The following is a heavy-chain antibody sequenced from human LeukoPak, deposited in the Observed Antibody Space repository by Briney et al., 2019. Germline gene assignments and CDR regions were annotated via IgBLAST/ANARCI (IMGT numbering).Heavy chain of an antibody. J-gene: IGHJ4*02. CDR3: ATVFGQWLVFDY. CDR1: GYTFTSYG. D-gene: IGHD6-19*01. V-gene: IGHV1-24*01. CDR2: FDPEDGET. Sequence: ASVKVSCKASGYTFTSYGISWVRQAPGKGLEWMGGFDPEDGETIYAQKFQGRVTMTEDTSTDTAYMELSSLRSEDTAVYYCATVFGQWLVFDYWGQGTLVTVSS.